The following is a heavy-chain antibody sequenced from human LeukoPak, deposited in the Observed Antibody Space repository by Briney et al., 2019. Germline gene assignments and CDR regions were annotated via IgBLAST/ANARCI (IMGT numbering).Heavy chain of an antibody. D-gene: IGHD2-8*01. CDR2: INPSGGST. J-gene: IGHJ4*02. CDR3: ARASGAGGMLYGPDY. CDR1: GYTFTSYY. V-gene: IGHV1-46*01. Sequence: ASVKVSCKASGYTFTSYYMHWVRQAPGQGLEWMGIINPSGGSTSYAQKFQGRVTMTRDTSTSTVYMELSSLRSEDTAVYYCARASGAGGMLYGPDYWGQGTLVTVSS.